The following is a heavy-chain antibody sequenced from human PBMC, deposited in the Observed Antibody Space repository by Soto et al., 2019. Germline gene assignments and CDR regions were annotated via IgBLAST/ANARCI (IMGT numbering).Heavy chain of an antibody. V-gene: IGHV2-26*01. CDR2: IFSNDEK. CDR1: GFSLSNARMG. J-gene: IGHJ6*02. CDR3: ARTIFRANYYGMDV. Sequence: QVTLKESGPVLVKPTEPLTLTCTVSGFSLSNARMGVSWIRQPPGKALEWLAHIFSNDEKSYSTSLKSRLTISKDTSKSQVVLTMTNMDPVDTATYYCARTIFRANYYGMDVWGQGTTVTVSS.